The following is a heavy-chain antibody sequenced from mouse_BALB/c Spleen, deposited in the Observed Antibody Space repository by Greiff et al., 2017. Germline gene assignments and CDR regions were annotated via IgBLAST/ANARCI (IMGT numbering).Heavy chain of an antibody. Sequence: EVKVVESGGGLVQPGGSLRLSCATSGFTFTDYYMSWVRQPPGKALEWLGFIRNKANGYTTEYSASVKGRFTISRDNSQSILYLQMNTLRAEDSATYYCAKDYRYDGTFAYWGQGTLVTVSA. J-gene: IGHJ3*01. D-gene: IGHD2-14*01. CDR1: GFTFTDYY. V-gene: IGHV7-3*02. CDR2: IRNKANGYTT. CDR3: AKDYRYDGTFAY.